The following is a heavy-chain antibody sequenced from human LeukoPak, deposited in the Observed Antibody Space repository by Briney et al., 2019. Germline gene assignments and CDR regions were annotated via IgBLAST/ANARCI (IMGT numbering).Heavy chain of an antibody. J-gene: IGHJ6*03. CDR2: IWHDGSDK. D-gene: IGHD3-3*01. Sequence: PGGSLRLSCAASGFTFSSYGMHWVRQAPGKGLEWVAIIWHDGSDKYYADSVKGRFTISRDNAKNSLYLQMNSLRAEDTAVYYCASVEYYYYMDVWGKGTTVTVSS. CDR3: ASVEYYYYMDV. CDR1: GFTFSSYG. V-gene: IGHV3-33*01.